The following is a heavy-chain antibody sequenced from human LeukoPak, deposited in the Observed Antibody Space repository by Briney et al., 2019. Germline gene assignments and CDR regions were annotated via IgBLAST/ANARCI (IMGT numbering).Heavy chain of an antibody. V-gene: IGHV4-59*01. CDR1: GGSFSGYY. CDR3: ARVYYSSSYDYWYFDL. CDR2: IYYSGST. Sequence: SETLSLTCAVYGGSFSGYYWSWIRQPPGKGLEWIGYIYYSGSTNYNPSLKSRVTISVDTSKNHFSLKLTSVTAADTAFYYCARVYYSSSYDYWYFDLWGRGTLVTVSS. D-gene: IGHD6-13*01. J-gene: IGHJ2*01.